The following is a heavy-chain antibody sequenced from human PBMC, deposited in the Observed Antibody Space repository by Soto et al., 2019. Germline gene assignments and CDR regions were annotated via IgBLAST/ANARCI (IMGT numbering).Heavy chain of an antibody. Sequence: XSVKVSCKASGYPFTSYYMHWVRQAPGQGLEWMGIINPSGGSTSYAQKFQGRVTMTRDTSTSTVYMDLSSLRSEDTAMYYCARDSHYYASTGYYWRDALDIWGQGTMVTVSS. CDR3: ARDSHYYASTGYYWRDALDI. D-gene: IGHD3-22*01. J-gene: IGHJ3*02. CDR1: GYPFTSYY. V-gene: IGHV1-46*01. CDR2: INPSGGST.